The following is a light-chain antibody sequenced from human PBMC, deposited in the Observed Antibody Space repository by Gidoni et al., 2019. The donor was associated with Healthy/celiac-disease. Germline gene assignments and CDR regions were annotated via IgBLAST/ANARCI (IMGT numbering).Light chain of an antibody. CDR2: AAS. Sequence: DIQMTQSPYSLSASVGDRVTITCRASQGISNSLAWYQQKPGKAPKLLLYAASRLESGVPSRFSGSGSGTDYTLTISSLQPEDFATYYCQQYYSTPFMYTFGQGTKLEIK. V-gene: IGKV1-NL1*01. CDR3: QQYYSTPFMYT. J-gene: IGKJ2*01. CDR1: QGISNS.